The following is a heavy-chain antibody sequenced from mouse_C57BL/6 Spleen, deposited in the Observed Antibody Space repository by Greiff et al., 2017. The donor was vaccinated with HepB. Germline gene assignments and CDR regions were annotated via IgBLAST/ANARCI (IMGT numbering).Heavy chain of an antibody. CDR1: GYTFTSYW. D-gene: IGHD1-1*01. CDR2: IHPNSGST. V-gene: IGHV1-64*01. Sequence: VQLQQPGAELVKPGASVKLSCKASGYTFTSYWMHWVKQRPGQGLEWIGMIHPNSGSTNYNEKFKSKATLTVDKSSSTAYMQLSSLTSEDSAVYYCARWGITTVVPTGFAYWGQGTLVTVSA. J-gene: IGHJ3*01. CDR3: ARWGITTVVPTGFAY.